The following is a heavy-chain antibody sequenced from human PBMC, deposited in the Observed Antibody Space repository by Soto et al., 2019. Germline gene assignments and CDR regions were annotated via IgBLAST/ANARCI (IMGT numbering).Heavy chain of an antibody. CDR3: ARHYFDSSDYTTNWFDP. V-gene: IGHV4-39*01. Sequence: PSETLSLTCSVSGDSISNSRFYWAWIRQPPGEGLEWIGSIYHTGNAYYNPSLKSRVTIFVDTSKDQFSLKLTSVTAADTALYYCARHYFDSSDYTTNWFDPWGQGALVTVSS. CDR2: IYHTGNA. CDR1: GDSISNSRFY. D-gene: IGHD3-22*01. J-gene: IGHJ5*02.